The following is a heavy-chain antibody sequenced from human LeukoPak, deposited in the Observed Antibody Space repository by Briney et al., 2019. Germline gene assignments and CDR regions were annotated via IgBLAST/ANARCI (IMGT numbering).Heavy chain of an antibody. Sequence: PSETLSLTCAVYGGSFRGYYWSWIRQPPGKGLVWIGEINHSGSTNYNPSLKSRVTISVDTSKNQFSLKLSSVTAADTAVYYCARGWGLYDPFFDYWGQGTLVTVSS. D-gene: IGHD3-16*01. CDR1: GGSFRGYY. CDR3: ARGWGLYDPFFDY. CDR2: INHSGST. V-gene: IGHV4-34*01. J-gene: IGHJ4*02.